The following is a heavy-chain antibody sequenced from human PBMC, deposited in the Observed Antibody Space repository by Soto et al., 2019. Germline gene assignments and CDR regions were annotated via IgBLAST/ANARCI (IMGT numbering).Heavy chain of an antibody. CDR3: ARVSDFWSGPFDY. V-gene: IGHV3-33*01. CDR2: IWYDGSNK. Sequence: GGSLRLSCAASGFTFSSYGMHWVRQAPGKGLEWVAVIWYDGSNKYYADSVKGRFTISRDNSKNTLYLQMNSLRAEDTAVYYCARVSDFWSGPFDYWGQGTLVTVSS. CDR1: GFTFSSYG. D-gene: IGHD3-3*01. J-gene: IGHJ4*02.